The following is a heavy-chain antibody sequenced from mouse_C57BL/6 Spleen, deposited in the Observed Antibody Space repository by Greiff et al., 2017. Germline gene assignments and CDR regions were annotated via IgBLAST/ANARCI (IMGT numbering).Heavy chain of an antibody. CDR1: GYTFTSYW. J-gene: IGHJ4*01. V-gene: IGHV1-55*01. CDR3: ARDGNYYAMDY. CDR2: IYPGSGST. D-gene: IGHD2-1*01. Sequence: VQLQQPGAELVKPGASVKMSCKASGYTFTSYWITWVKQRPGQGLEWIGDIYPGSGSTNYNEKFKSKATLTVDTSSSTAYMQLSSLTSDDSAVYYCARDGNYYAMDYWGQGTSVTVSS.